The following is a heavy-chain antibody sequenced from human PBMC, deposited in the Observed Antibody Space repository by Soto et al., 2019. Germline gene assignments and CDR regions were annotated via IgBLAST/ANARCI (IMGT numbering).Heavy chain of an antibody. CDR3: VKGTHLTVRGVKYYYYYEMDV. CDR2: LYDVDGS. V-gene: IGHV3-53*01. J-gene: IGHJ6*02. D-gene: IGHD3-10*01. CDR1: GLTISGKKY. Sequence: DVQLVESGGGLIQPGESLRLSCAAFGLTISGKKYVAWVRQAPGKGLEWVSALYDVDGSFYADSVTGRFTTSSDSSKKTLYLQMNSLRAEDTAVYYCVKGTHLTVRGVKYYYYYEMDVWGQGTTVTVTS.